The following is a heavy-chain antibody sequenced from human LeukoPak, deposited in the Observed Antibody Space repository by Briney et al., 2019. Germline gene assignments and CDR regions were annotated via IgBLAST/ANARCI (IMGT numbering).Heavy chain of an antibody. CDR2: INPSGGST. D-gene: IGHD6-6*01. J-gene: IGHJ6*02. V-gene: IGHV1-46*01. Sequence: ASVNVSCKASGYTFTGYYMHWVRQAPGQGLEWMGIINPSGGSTSYAQKFQGRVTMTRDTSTSTVYMELSSLRSEDTAVYYCARVGDPSSSSSVYYGMDVWGQGTTVTVSS. CDR1: GYTFTGYY. CDR3: ARVGDPSSSSSVYYGMDV.